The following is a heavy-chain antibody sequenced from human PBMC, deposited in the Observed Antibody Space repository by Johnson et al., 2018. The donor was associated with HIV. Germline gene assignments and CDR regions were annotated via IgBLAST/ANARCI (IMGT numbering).Heavy chain of an antibody. CDR2: ISYDGSNK. Sequence: QVQLVESGGGLVKPGGSLRLSCAASGFSFSSYAMHWVRQAPGKGLEWVAIISYDGSNKYYADSVKGRFNIFRDNSENTLYLQLNSLRAEDTAVYYCAKCIWGSSLIDAVDIWGQGTRVTVSS. V-gene: IGHV3-30-3*02. CDR1: GFSFSSYA. J-gene: IGHJ3*02. D-gene: IGHD6-13*01. CDR3: AKCIWGSSLIDAVDI.